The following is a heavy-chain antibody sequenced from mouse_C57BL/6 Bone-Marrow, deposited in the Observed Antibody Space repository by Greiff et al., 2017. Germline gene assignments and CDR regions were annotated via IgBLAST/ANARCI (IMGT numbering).Heavy chain of an antibody. CDR2: ISSGSSTI. D-gene: IGHD1-1*01. J-gene: IGHJ2*01. Sequence: EVKLVESGGGLVKPGGSLKLSCAASGFTFSDYGMHWVRQAPEKGLEWVAYISSGSSTIYYADTVKGRFTISRDNAKNTLFLQMTSLRSEDTARYYCARPHYCSSYYFGYWGQGTTLTVSS. CDR3: ARPHYCSSYYFGY. V-gene: IGHV5-17*01. CDR1: GFTFSDYG.